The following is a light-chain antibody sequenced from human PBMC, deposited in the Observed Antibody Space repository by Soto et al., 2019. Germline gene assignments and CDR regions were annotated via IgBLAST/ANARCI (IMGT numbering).Light chain of an antibody. Sequence: QSVLTQPASVSGSPGQSITISCTGTSSDVGGYKFVSWHQHHPGQAPKLMIFEVSNRPSGISNRFSGSKSGNTASLTISGLQAEDEGDYYCSSYTSNNTLVFGTGTKGTVL. J-gene: IGLJ1*01. CDR3: SSYTSNNTLV. V-gene: IGLV2-14*01. CDR2: EVS. CDR1: SSDVGGYKF.